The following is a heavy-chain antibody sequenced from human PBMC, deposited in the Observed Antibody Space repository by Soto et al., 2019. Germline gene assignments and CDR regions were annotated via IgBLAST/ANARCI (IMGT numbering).Heavy chain of an antibody. D-gene: IGHD2-15*01. J-gene: IGHJ5*02. CDR3: ARSYCSGGSCSNSGWFDP. CDR1: GGSISSSNW. CDR2: IYHSGST. Sequence: LSLTCAVSGGSISSSNWWSWVRQPPGKGLEWIGEIYHSGSTNYNPSLKSRVTISVDKSKNQFSLKLSSVTAADTAVYYCARSYCSGGSCSNSGWFDPWGQGTLVTVSS. V-gene: IGHV4-4*02.